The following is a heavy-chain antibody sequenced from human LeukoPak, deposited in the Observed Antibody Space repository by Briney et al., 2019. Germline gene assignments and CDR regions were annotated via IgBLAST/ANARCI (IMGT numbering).Heavy chain of an antibody. CDR3: ARGTPGQLGYFDY. J-gene: IGHJ4*02. CDR2: IYSSGST. CDR1: GGSISSYY. D-gene: IGHD3-16*01. V-gene: IGHV4-4*07. Sequence: MASETQSLTCNVSGGSISSYYWNWIRQPAGKGVEWIGQIYSSGSTNYNPSLKSRVTMSVDTSKNQFSLKLSSVTAADTAVYYCARGTPGQLGYFDYWGQGTLVTVSS.